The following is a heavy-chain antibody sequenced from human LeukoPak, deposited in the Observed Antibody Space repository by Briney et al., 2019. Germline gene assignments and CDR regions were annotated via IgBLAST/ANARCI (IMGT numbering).Heavy chain of an antibody. D-gene: IGHD5-24*01. V-gene: IGHV4-4*07. CDR1: GGSISSYY. CDR2: IYTSGRT. Sequence: AETLSLICTVSGGSISSYYWSWIRQPAGKGLEWIGRIYTSGRTNYNPSLKSRVTISVDKSKNQFSLKLSSVTAANTAVYYCARDKGRLDGRPDPFDIWGQGTMVTVSS. CDR3: ARDKGRLDGRPDPFDI. J-gene: IGHJ3*02.